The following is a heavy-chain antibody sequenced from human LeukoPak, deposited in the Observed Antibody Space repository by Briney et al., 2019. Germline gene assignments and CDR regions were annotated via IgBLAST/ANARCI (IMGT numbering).Heavy chain of an antibody. CDR3: ARGGDSSGWYGYYYYGMDV. J-gene: IGHJ6*02. Sequence: SETLSLTCAGYGGSFSGYYWSWIRQPPGKGLEWIGEINHSGSTNYNPSLKSRVTISVDTSKNQFSLKLSSVTAADTAVYYCARGGDSSGWYGYYYYGMDVWGQGTTVTVSS. CDR2: INHSGST. V-gene: IGHV4-34*01. CDR1: GGSFSGYY. D-gene: IGHD6-19*01.